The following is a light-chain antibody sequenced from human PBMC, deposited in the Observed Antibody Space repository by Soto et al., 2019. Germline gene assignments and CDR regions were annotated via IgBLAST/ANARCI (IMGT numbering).Light chain of an antibody. J-gene: IGLJ1*01. Sequence: QSVITHPPSASETPRQRVTISCSGLSSNIGDNPVNWYQQVPGAAPKLLIYINDQRPSGVPDRFSGSKSGTSASLAISGLQPEDEADYYCAAWDDSLNALFGTGTKV. CDR3: AAWDDSLNAL. V-gene: IGLV1-44*01. CDR1: SSNIGDNP. CDR2: IND.